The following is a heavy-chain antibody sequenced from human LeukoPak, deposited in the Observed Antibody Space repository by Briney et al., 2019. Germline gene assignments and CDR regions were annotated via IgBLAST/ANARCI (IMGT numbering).Heavy chain of an antibody. CDR1: GYTFTSYG. Sequence: ASVKVSCKASGYTFTSYGISWVRQAPGQGLEWMGIINPSGGSTSYAQKFQGRVTMTRDMSTSTVYMELSSLRSEDTAVYYCARSSWIGSYQWGLDIWGQGTMVTVSS. CDR2: INPSGGST. CDR3: ARSSWIGSYQWGLDI. J-gene: IGHJ3*02. V-gene: IGHV1-46*01. D-gene: IGHD1-26*01.